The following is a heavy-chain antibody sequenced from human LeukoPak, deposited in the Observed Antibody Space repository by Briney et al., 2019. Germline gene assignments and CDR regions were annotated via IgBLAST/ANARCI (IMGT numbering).Heavy chain of an antibody. Sequence: SQTLSLTCAVYGGSFSGYYWSWIRQPPGKGLEWIGEINHSGSTNYNPSLKSRVTISVDTSKNQFSLKLSSVTAADTAVYYCARGPYYYDSRWLYYYYYMDVWGKGTTVTVSS. D-gene: IGHD3-22*01. J-gene: IGHJ6*03. CDR2: INHSGST. CDR3: ARGPYYYDSRWLYYYYYMDV. V-gene: IGHV4-34*01. CDR1: GGSFSGYY.